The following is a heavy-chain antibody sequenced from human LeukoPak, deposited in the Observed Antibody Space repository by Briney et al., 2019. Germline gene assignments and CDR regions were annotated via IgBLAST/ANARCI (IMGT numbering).Heavy chain of an antibody. CDR1: GISFRNAW. V-gene: IGHV3-11*04. CDR3: SRLRGYSYGYADY. J-gene: IGHJ4*02. D-gene: IGHD5-18*01. CDR2: ISSSGSTI. Sequence: GGSLRLSCAASGISFRNAWMSWVRQAPGKGLEWVSYISSSGSTIDYADSVKGRFTISRDNAKNSLYLQMNNLRAEDTAVYYCSRLRGYSYGYADYWGQGALVTVSS.